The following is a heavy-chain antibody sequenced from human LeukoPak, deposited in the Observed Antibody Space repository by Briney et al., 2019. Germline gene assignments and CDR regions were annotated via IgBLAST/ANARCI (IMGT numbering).Heavy chain of an antibody. D-gene: IGHD6-19*01. J-gene: IGHJ3*02. CDR2: ISGSSHDT. Sequence: GGSLRLSCAASGITFSSYATTWVRQAPGKGLEWVSYISGSSHDTNYADSVKGRFTISRDNAKNTLCLQMNSLRAEDTAVYYCAKRSEYSSGWYALDIWGQGTMVTVSS. CDR3: AKRSEYSSGWYALDI. CDR1: GITFSSYA. V-gene: IGHV3-11*06.